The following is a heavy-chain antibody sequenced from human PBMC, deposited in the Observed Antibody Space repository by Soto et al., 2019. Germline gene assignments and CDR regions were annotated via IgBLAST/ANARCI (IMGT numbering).Heavy chain of an antibody. V-gene: IGHV4-59*01. CDR2: IYYSGST. J-gene: IGHJ6*02. CDR1: GGSISSYY. D-gene: IGHD1-7*01. CDR3: ARATGTMFHGYYYYGMDV. Sequence: SETLSLTCTVSGGSISSYYWSWIRQPPGKGPEWIGYIYYSGSTNYNPSLKSRVTISVDTSKNQFSLRLSSVTAADTAVYYCARATGTMFHGYYYYGMDVWGQGTTVTVSS.